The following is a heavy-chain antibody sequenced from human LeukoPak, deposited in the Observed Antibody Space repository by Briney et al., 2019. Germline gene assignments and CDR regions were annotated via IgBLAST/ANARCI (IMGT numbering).Heavy chain of an antibody. Sequence: PGGSLRLSCVASGFAFETYTMNWVRQAPGKGLEWVSFISSTSSDINYADSVRDRFTISRDNAKNSLFLQMDSLRVEDTAVYYCAKGLFNGYDKYLDSWGQGTLVTVSS. CDR1: GFAFETYT. D-gene: IGHD5-12*01. CDR3: AKGLFNGYDKYLDS. CDR2: ISSTSSDI. J-gene: IGHJ4*02. V-gene: IGHV3-21*04.